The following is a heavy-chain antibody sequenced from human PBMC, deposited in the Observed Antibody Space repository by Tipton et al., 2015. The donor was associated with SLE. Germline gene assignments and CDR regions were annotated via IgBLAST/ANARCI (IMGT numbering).Heavy chain of an antibody. CDR2: IDHSGTT. Sequence: TLSLTCAVSGGSITSNNWWSWVRQSPEQGLEWLGEIDHSGTTNYNPSLKSRVSISVDTSKNQFSLKLSSVTAADTAVYYCARKDTTMVWGDYYYGMDVWGQGTTVTVSS. V-gene: IGHV4-4*02. CDR1: GGSITSNNW. D-gene: IGHD5-18*01. J-gene: IGHJ6*02. CDR3: ARKDTTMVWGDYYYGMDV.